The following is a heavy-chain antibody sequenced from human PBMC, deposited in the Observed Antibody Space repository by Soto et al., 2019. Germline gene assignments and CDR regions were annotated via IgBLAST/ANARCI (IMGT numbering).Heavy chain of an antibody. V-gene: IGHV3-30-3*01. D-gene: IGHD3-16*01. Sequence: GGSLRLSCAASGFTFSDYYMGWVRQAPGKGLEWVAVISYDGSNKYYADSVKGRFTISRDKSKNTLYLQMHSLRAEDTAVYYWARGSYDYVWGGGLNWVAAVGQGARVTVSS. J-gene: IGHJ5*02. CDR3: ARGSYDYVWGGGLNWVAA. CDR2: ISYDGSNK. CDR1: GFTFSDYY.